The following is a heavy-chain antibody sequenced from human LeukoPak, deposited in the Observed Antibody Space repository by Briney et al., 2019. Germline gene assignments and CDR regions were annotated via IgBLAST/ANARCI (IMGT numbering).Heavy chain of an antibody. CDR3: AKDDSSGHPNG. Sequence: GGSLRLSRAASGFTFDDYAMHWARQAPGKGLEWVSGISWNSGSIGYADSVKGRFTISRDNAKNSLYLQMNSLRAEDTALYYCAKDDSSGHPNGWGQGTLVTVSS. J-gene: IGHJ4*02. CDR2: ISWNSGSI. CDR1: GFTFDDYA. D-gene: IGHD2-21*01. V-gene: IGHV3-9*01.